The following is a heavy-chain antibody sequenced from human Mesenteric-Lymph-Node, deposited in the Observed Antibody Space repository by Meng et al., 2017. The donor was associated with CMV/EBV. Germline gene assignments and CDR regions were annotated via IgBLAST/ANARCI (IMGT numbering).Heavy chain of an antibody. CDR1: GYTFGSYT. CDR3: AKDLGITGTGWYFDL. V-gene: IGHV3-23*01. D-gene: IGHD1-7*01. Sequence: GESLKISCVVSGYTFGSYTMHWVRQAPGKGLEWVSAISGSGGSTYYEDSVKGRFTISRDNSKNTLYLQMNSLRAEDTAVYYCAKDLGITGTGWYFDLWGRGTLVTVSS. CDR2: ISGSGGST. J-gene: IGHJ2*01.